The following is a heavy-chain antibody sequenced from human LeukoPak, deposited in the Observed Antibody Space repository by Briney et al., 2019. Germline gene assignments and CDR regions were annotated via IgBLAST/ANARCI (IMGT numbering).Heavy chain of an antibody. D-gene: IGHD4-11*01. CDR2: IYSGERI. CDR1: GGSISGSYY. J-gene: IGHJ3*02. Sequence: SETLSLTCSVSGGSISGSYYWVWIRQPPGKGLEWIGSIYSGERIYYNPSLKSRVTILVDTSKNHLSLKLTTVTAADTAVYYSARAPWAYGNYVHAFDIWGQGTMVTVSS. CDR3: ARAPWAYGNYVHAFDI. V-gene: IGHV4-39*07.